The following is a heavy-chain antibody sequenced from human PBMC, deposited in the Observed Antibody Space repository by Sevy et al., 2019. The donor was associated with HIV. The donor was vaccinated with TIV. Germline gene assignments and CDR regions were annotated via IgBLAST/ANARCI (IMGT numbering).Heavy chain of an antibody. CDR2: ISYDGSNK. D-gene: IGHD3-3*01. CDR3: AKDAYYDFWSGWVRRYYYGMDV. CDR1: GFTFSSYC. V-gene: IGHV3-30*18. Sequence: GGSLRLSCAASGFTFSSYCMHWVRQAPGKGLEWVAVISYDGSNKYYADSVKGRFTISRDNSKNTLYLQMNSLRAEDTAVYYCAKDAYYDFWSGWVRRYYYGMDVWGQGTTVTVSS. J-gene: IGHJ6*02.